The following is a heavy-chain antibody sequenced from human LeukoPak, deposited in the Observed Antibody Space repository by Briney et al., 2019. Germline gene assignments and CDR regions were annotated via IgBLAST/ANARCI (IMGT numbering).Heavy chain of an antibody. V-gene: IGHV4-4*07. CDR3: ARVSSSWYQDWYFDL. Sequence: SETLSLTCTVSGGSISSYYWSWIRQPAGKGLEWIGRIFTSESPNYNPSLKSRVTMSVDTSKNRFSLRLSSVNAADTAVYYCARVSSSWYQDWYFDLWGRGTLVTVSS. J-gene: IGHJ2*01. CDR1: GGSISSYY. CDR2: IFTSESP. D-gene: IGHD6-13*01.